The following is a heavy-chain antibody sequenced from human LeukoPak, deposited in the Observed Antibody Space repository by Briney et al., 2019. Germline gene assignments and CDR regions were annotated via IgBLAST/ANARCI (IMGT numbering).Heavy chain of an antibody. J-gene: IGHJ3*02. CDR1: GGSISSYY. CDR2: IYYSGST. Sequence: NPSETLSLTCTVSGGSISSYYWSWIRQPPGKGLEWSGYIYYSGSTAYNPSLKSRVTISVDPPKNQFSLTMSSVTAADTAVYYCARVYRTTSYDAFDIWGQGTVVTVSS. CDR3: ARVYRTTSYDAFDI. D-gene: IGHD4-11*01. V-gene: IGHV4-59*01.